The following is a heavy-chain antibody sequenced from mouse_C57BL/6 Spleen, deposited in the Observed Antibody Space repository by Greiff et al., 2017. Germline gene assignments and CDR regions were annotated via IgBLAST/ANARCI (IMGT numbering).Heavy chain of an antibody. D-gene: IGHD4-1*01. Sequence: EVQVVESEGGLVQPGSSMKLSCTASGFTFSDYYMAWVRQVPEKGLEWVANINYDGSSTYYLDSLKSRFIISRDNAKNILYLQMSSLKSEDTATYYCAREEGLGQYYLDYWGQGTTLTVSS. J-gene: IGHJ2*01. CDR1: GFTFSDYY. V-gene: IGHV5-16*01. CDR2: INYDGSST. CDR3: AREEGLGQYYLDY.